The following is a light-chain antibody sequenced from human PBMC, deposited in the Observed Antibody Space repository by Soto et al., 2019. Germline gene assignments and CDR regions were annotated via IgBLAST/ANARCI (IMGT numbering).Light chain of an antibody. V-gene: IGKV1-5*01. CDR2: HAS. J-gene: IGKJ1*01. CDR1: QSIDRW. CDR3: QKSYSTPWK. Sequence: DIQMTQSPSTLSASVVYRVTITFRSSQSIDRWLAWYQQRPGKAPKILIYHASSLETGVPSRFSGSGSGTDFTLTISGLQPEDFASYYCQKSYSTPWKFGQGTKVDIK.